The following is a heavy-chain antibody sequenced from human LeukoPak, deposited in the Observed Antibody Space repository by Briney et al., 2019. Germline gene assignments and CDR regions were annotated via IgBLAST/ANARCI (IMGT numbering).Heavy chain of an antibody. CDR3: ARGGVGVNPTRLQH. J-gene: IGHJ1*01. CDR2: IEYSGNS. CDR1: GGSISGYY. V-gene: IGHV4-59*01. D-gene: IGHD1-26*01. Sequence: SETLSLTCTVSGGSISGYYWSWIRQPPGKGLEWIGYIEYSGNSNYNPSLKSRVTISVDTSRNQSSLRLSSVTAADTAVYYCARGGVGVNPTRLQHWGQGTLVTVSS.